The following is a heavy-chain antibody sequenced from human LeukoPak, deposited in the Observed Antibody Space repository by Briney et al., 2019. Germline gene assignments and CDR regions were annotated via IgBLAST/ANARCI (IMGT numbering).Heavy chain of an antibody. CDR1: GGSISTYY. CDR2: IYTSGST. Sequence: SETLSLTCTVSGGSISTYYWSWIRQPAGKGLEWIGRIYTSGSTKYNPSLKSRVTISVDKSKNQFSLKLTSVTAADTAMYYCERDRSGADYWGQGTLVTVS. J-gene: IGHJ4*02. D-gene: IGHD3-10*01. V-gene: IGHV4-4*07. CDR3: ERDRSGADY.